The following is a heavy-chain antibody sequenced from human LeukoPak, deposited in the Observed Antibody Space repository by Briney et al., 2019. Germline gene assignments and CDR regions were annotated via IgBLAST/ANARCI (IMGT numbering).Heavy chain of an antibody. CDR3: ARSVAIGAPGILFDY. J-gene: IGHJ4*02. D-gene: IGHD3-16*01. CDR1: GYTFTGYY. CDR2: INPNSAIT. V-gene: IGHV1-2*02. Sequence: ASVKVSCKASGYTFTGYYMHWVRQAPGQGLEWMGWINPNSAITYYEQKFQGRATLTRDTSISTAYMELSRLTSDDTAVYYCARSVAIGAPGILFDYWGQGTLVTVSS.